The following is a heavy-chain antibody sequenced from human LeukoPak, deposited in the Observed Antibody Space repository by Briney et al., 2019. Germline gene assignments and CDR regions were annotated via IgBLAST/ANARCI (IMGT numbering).Heavy chain of an antibody. CDR1: GYTFTSYG. CDR2: INPNSGGT. Sequence: ASVKVSCKASGYTFTSYGISWVRQAPGQGLEWMGWINPNSGGTNYAQKFQGRVTMTRDTSISTAYMELSRLRSDDTAVYYCARDQMMGFSLLSWGQGTLVTVSS. V-gene: IGHV1-2*02. D-gene: IGHD3-3*01. J-gene: IGHJ5*02. CDR3: ARDQMMGFSLLS.